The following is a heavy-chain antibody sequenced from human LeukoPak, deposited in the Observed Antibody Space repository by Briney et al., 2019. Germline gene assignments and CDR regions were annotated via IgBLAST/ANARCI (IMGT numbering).Heavy chain of an antibody. Sequence: PSETLSLTCTVSGGSISSYYWSWIRQPPGKGLEWIGYIYTSGSTNYNPSLKSRVTISVDTSKNQFSLKLSSVTAADTAVYYCARGMATIMANVFDIWGQGTMVTVSS. CDR1: GGSISSYY. CDR3: ARGMATIMANVFDI. J-gene: IGHJ3*02. V-gene: IGHV4-4*09. CDR2: IYTSGST. D-gene: IGHD5-24*01.